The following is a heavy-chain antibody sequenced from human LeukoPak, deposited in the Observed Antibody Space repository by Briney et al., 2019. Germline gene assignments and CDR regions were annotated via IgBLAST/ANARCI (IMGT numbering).Heavy chain of an antibody. CDR3: AREGGSGSHYGMDV. D-gene: IGHD3-10*01. CDR1: GFTFSDYY. V-gene: IGHV3-11*06. J-gene: IGHJ6*02. CDR2: ISSSSSYK. Sequence: GGSLRLSCAAPGFTFSDYYMSWIRQAPGKGLEWVSYISSSSSYKNYADSVKGRFTISRDNAKNSLYLQMNSLRAEDTAVYYCAREGGSGSHYGMDVWGQGTTVTVSS.